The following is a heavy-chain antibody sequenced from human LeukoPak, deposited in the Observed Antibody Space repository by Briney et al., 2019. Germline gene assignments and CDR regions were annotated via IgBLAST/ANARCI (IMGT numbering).Heavy chain of an antibody. CDR3: ARGRWTYYYDSSGYYLDY. D-gene: IGHD3-22*01. J-gene: IGHJ4*02. V-gene: IGHV4-34*01. CDR2: INHSGST. Sequence: SETLSLTCAVYGGAFSGYYWSWIRQPPGKGLEWIGEINHSGSTNYNPSLKSRVTISVDTSKNQFSLKLSSVTAADTAVYYCARGRWTYYYDSSGYYLDYWGQGTLVTVSS. CDR1: GGAFSGYY.